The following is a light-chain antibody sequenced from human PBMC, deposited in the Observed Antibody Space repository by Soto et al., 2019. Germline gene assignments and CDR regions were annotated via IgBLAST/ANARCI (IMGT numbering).Light chain of an antibody. Sequence: EIVLTQSQSTLSLSPGERATLFCRVSQSVSGRLAWYQQRPGQAPRLLISGASSRATGIPDRFSGSGSGTDFTLTISRLEPEDFALYYCQQYAHSTPISFGQGTRLEIK. V-gene: IGKV3-20*01. CDR2: GAS. CDR3: QQYAHSTPIS. CDR1: QSVSGR. J-gene: IGKJ5*01.